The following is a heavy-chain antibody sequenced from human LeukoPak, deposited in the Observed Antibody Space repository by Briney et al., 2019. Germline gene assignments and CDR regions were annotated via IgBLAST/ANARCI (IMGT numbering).Heavy chain of an antibody. CDR2: IYYSGST. CDR3: ARQARDYIDY. V-gene: IGHV4-39*01. J-gene: IGHJ4*02. CDR1: GGSISSSSYY. Sequence: SETLSLTCTVSGGSISSSSYYWGWIRQPPGKGLEWIGSIYYSGSTYYNPSLKSRVTISVDTSKNQFSLKLSSVTAADTAAYYCARQARDYIDYWGQGTLVTVSS.